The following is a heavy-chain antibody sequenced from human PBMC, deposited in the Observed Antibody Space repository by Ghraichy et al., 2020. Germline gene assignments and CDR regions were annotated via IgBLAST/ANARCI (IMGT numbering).Heavy chain of an antibody. D-gene: IGHD3/OR15-3a*01. CDR3: ARGAVGLANYYYYGMDV. J-gene: IGHJ6*02. CDR1: GGSISSYY. Sequence: SETLSLTCTVSGGSISSYYWSWIRQPPGKGLEWIGYIYYSGSTNYNPSLKSRVTISVDTSKNQFSLKLSSVTAADTAVYYCARGAVGLANYYYYGMDVWGQGTTVTVSS. V-gene: IGHV4-59*08. CDR2: IYYSGST.